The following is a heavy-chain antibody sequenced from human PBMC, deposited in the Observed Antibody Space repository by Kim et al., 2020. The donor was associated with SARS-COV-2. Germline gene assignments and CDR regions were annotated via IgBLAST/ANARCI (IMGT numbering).Heavy chain of an antibody. CDR1: GGSVSSGSYY. D-gene: IGHD1-20*01. J-gene: IGHJ4*02. CDR2: IYYSGST. Sequence: SETLSLTCTVSGGSVSSGSYYWSWIRQPPGKGLEWIGYIYYSGSTNYNPSLKSRVTISVDTSKNQFSLKLSSVTAADTAVYYCAREENLTGTLIFDYRGQGTLVTVSS. V-gene: IGHV4-61*01. CDR3: AREENLTGTLIFDY.